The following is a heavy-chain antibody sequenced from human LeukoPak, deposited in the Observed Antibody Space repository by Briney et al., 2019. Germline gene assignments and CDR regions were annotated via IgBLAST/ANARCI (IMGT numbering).Heavy chain of an antibody. CDR2: IYYSGGT. CDR1: GGSISSYY. J-gene: IGHJ5*02. CDR3: ARDRSSSWYREFDP. V-gene: IGHV4-59*01. Sequence: NPSETLSLTCTVSGGSISSYYWSWIRQPPGKGLEWIGYIYYSGGTNYNPSLKSRVTISVDTSKNQFSLKLSSVTAADTAVYYCARDRSSSWYREFDPWGQGTLVTVSS. D-gene: IGHD6-13*01.